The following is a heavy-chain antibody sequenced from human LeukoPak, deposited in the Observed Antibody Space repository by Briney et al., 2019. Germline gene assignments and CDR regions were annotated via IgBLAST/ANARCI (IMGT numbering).Heavy chain of an antibody. CDR2: ISFSGST. J-gene: IGHJ3*02. D-gene: IGHD1-26*01. CDR3: ARTPYNRLGATPDDAFDI. CDR1: VGSISSSSYY. Sequence: PSEFLSLTCTVSVGSISSSSYYWGWIRQPPGKELEWIGTISFSGSTYYNPSLKSRVTISVDTSKNQFSLKLSSVTAADTAVYYCARTPYNRLGATPDDAFDIWGQGTMVTVSS. V-gene: IGHV4-39*01.